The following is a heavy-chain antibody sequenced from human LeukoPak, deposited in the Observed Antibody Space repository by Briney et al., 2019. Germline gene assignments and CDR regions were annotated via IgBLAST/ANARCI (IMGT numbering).Heavy chain of an antibody. CDR3: AREAYCGGDCYSGFDY. Sequence: SETLSLTCTVSGGSISSYHWSWIRQPPGKRLEWSGYIYDSGNTNYNPSLKSRVTISIDTSKNQFSLKLSSVTAADTAVHYCAREAYCGGDCYSGFDYWGQGTLVTVPS. CDR2: IYDSGNT. D-gene: IGHD2-21*02. V-gene: IGHV4-59*01. J-gene: IGHJ4*02. CDR1: GGSISSYH.